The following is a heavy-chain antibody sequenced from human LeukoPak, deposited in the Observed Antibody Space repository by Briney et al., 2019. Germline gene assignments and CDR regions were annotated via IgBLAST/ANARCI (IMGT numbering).Heavy chain of an antibody. CDR1: GGSVSSGSYY. V-gene: IGHV4-61*01. J-gene: IGHJ4*02. CDR3: ARVDIVGATTLRY. D-gene: IGHD1-26*01. CDR2: IYYSGST. Sequence: SETLSLTCTVSGGSVSSGSYYWSWLRQPPGKGLEWIGYIYYSGSTNYNPSLKSRVTISVDTSKNQFSLKLSSVTAADTAVYYCARVDIVGATTLRYWGQGTLVTVSA.